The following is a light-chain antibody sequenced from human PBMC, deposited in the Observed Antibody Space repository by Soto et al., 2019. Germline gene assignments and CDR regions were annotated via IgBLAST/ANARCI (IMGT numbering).Light chain of an antibody. CDR3: SSYAGSYTFLV. CDR2: DVN. Sequence: QSALTQPRSVSGSPGQSVTISCTGTRSDVGGYTYLSWYQQVPGLAPKLIIYDVNQRPSGVPDRFSGSKSGNTASLTISGLQAEDEADYYCSSYAGSYTFLVFGGGTKLTVL. V-gene: IGLV2-11*01. CDR1: RSDVGGYTY. J-gene: IGLJ2*01.